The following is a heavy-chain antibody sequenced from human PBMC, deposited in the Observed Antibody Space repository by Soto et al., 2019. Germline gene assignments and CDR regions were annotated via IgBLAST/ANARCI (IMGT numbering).Heavy chain of an antibody. Sequence: SEALSLTCAVSGGSISSSNWWSWVRQPPGKGLEWIGETHHSRGTNYNPSLRSRVTMSLDKSKNQLSLILYSVTAADTGVYYCARYSAASGTYYFDYWGQGTLVTVSS. CDR3: ARYSAASGTYYFDY. D-gene: IGHD6-13*01. CDR1: GGSISSSNW. CDR2: THHSRGT. V-gene: IGHV4-4*02. J-gene: IGHJ4*01.